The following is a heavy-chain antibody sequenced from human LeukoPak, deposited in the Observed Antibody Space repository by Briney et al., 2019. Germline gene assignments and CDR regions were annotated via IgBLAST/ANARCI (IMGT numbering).Heavy chain of an antibody. Sequence: GESLKISWKGSGYSFTSYWIGWVRQMPGKGLEWMGIIYPGDSDTRYSPSFQGHVTISADKSISTAYLQWSSLKASDTAMYYCARRGYSYGYEHYGMDVWGKGTTVTVSS. CDR1: GYSFTSYW. J-gene: IGHJ6*04. CDR3: ARRGYSYGYEHYGMDV. CDR2: IYPGDSDT. D-gene: IGHD5-18*01. V-gene: IGHV5-51*01.